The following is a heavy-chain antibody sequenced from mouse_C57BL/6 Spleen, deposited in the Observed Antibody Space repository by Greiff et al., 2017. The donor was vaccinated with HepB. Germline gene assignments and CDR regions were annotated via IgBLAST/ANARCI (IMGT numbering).Heavy chain of an antibody. CDR1: GFNIKDDY. V-gene: IGHV14-4*01. Sequence: VQLQQSGAELVRPGASVKLSCTASGFNIKDDYMHWVKQRPEQGLEWIGWIDPENGDTEYASKFQGKATITADTSSNTAYLQLSSLTSEDTAVYYCTKGTTEIDYWGQGTTLTVSS. CDR3: TKGTTEIDY. CDR2: IDPENGDT. D-gene: IGHD1-1*01. J-gene: IGHJ2*01.